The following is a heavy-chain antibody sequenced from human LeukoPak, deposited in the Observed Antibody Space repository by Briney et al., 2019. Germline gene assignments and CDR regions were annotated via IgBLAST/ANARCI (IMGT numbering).Heavy chain of an antibody. V-gene: IGHV3-21*01. D-gene: IGHD1-26*01. CDR2: MSSSSGYI. CDR3: ARGGSYSWYFDL. CDR1: GFTFSNYD. Sequence: GGSLRLSCAASGFTFSNYDMNWVRQAPGKGLEWVSSMSSSSGYIYYADSVKGRFTISRDNAKNSLYLQMNSLRAEDTAVYYCARGGSYSWYFDLWGRGTLVTVSS. J-gene: IGHJ2*01.